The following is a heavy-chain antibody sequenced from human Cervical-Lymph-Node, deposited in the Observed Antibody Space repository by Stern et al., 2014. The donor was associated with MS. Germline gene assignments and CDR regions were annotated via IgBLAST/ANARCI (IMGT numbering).Heavy chain of an antibody. V-gene: IGHV1-69*01. CDR1: GGTFSSYA. J-gene: IGHJ6*02. CDR2: IIPTFGQA. CDR3: ARGELKEGLVRGMDV. Sequence: QVQLVQSGAEVKKPGASVKVSCKASGGTFSSYAISWVRQAPGQGLEWMGGIIPTFGQAEYAQQFQGRVTITADESTSTAYMELSSLRSEDTAVYYCARGELKEGLVRGMDVWGQGTTVTVSS. D-gene: IGHD1-26*01.